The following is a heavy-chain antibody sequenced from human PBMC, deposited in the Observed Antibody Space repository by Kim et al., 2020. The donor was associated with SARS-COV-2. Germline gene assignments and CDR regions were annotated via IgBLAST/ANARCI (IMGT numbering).Heavy chain of an antibody. CDR3: GTIADDGMDV. Sequence: STSYADSVQGRLTSSRDNAKNTLYLQMNSLRAEDTAVYYCGTIADDGMDVWGQGTTVTVSS. V-gene: IGHV3-74*01. J-gene: IGHJ6*02. CDR2: ST. D-gene: IGHD6-13*01.